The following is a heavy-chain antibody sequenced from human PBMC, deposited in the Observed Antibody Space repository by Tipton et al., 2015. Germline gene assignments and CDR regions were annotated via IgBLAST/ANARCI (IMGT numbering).Heavy chain of an antibody. D-gene: IGHD3-9*01. CDR3: ACQDYDSLTRDYQTVDY. Sequence: TLSLTCTVSGVSISGTSYYWGWIRQPPGKGLEWIGSIYYSGNTYYNPSLKSRVTISVDTSKNQFSLRVRSVTAADTAVYYCACQDYDSLTRDYQTVDYWGQGTLVTVSS. CDR1: GVSISGTSYY. V-gene: IGHV4-39*07. J-gene: IGHJ4*02. CDR2: IYYSGNT.